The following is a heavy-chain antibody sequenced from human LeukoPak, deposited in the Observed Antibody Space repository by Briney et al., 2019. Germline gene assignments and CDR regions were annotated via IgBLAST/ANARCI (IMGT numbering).Heavy chain of an antibody. CDR1: GFTFSNAR. J-gene: IGHJ5*02. D-gene: IGHD3-10*01. V-gene: IGHV3-15*01. CDR3: ARDLVLDPTMVRGVPNWFDP. CDR2: IKSKTDGGTT. Sequence: GGSLRLSCAASGFTFSNARMSWVRQAPGKGLEWVGRIKSKTDGGTTDYAAPVKGRFTISRDDSKNTLYLQMNSLRAEDTAVYYCARDLVLDPTMVRGVPNWFDPWGQGTLVTVSS.